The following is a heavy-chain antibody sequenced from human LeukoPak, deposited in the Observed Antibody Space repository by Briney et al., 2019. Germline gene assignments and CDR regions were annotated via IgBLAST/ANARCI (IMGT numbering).Heavy chain of an antibody. J-gene: IGHJ4*02. Sequence: GGSLRLSCAASGFTFSSYAMHWVRQAPDKGLEWVAVISYDGSNKYYADSVKGRFTISRDNSKNTLYLQMNSLRAEDTAVYYCARPVSSGWYGQGGFDYWGQGTLVTVSS. CDR1: GFTFSSYA. V-gene: IGHV3-30-3*01. CDR2: ISYDGSNK. D-gene: IGHD6-19*01. CDR3: ARPVSSGWYGQGGFDY.